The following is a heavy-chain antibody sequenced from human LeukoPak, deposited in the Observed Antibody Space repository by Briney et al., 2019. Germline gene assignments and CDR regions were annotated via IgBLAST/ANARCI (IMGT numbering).Heavy chain of an antibody. CDR3: ARAYGRPWFYLDY. CDR1: EFTFNDYW. V-gene: IGHV3-74*01. Sequence: PGGSLRLSCEASEFTFNDYWMHWVRQGPGKGLVWVSRINSDGSSASYADSVKGRFTISRDNAKNTLYLQMNSLRAEDTAVYYCARAYGRPWFYLDYWGQGTLVTVSS. J-gene: IGHJ4*02. D-gene: IGHD1-1*01. CDR2: INSDGSSA.